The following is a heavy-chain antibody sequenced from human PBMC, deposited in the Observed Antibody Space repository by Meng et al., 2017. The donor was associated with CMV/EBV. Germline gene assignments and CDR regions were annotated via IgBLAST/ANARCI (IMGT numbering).Heavy chain of an antibody. D-gene: IGHD6-13*01. V-gene: IGHV2-5*02. J-gene: IGHJ5*02. CDR1: GFSLSTSGVG. Sequence: QITLKESCPTLVKPTPPLTLTCTFSGFSLSTSGVGVGWIRQPPGKALEWLALIYWDDDKRYSPSLKSRLTITKDTSKNQVVLTMTNMDPVDTATYYCAHRGRIAAAGTDWFDPWGQGTLVTVSS. CDR2: IYWDDDK. CDR3: AHRGRIAAAGTDWFDP.